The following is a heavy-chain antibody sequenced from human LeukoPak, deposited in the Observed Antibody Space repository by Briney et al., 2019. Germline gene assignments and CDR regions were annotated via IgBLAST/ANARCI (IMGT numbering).Heavy chain of an antibody. V-gene: IGHV3-13*01. J-gene: IGHJ3*01. Sequence: PGGSLRLSCVASGFTFSSYDMHWVRQVIGKGLEWVSAIGNDGERYYADSVKGRFTISRENAKNSLYLQMNNLRDGDTAVYYCAREPLGAFDFWGQGTMVTVSS. CDR1: GFTFSSYD. CDR2: IGNDGER. CDR3: AREPLGAFDF.